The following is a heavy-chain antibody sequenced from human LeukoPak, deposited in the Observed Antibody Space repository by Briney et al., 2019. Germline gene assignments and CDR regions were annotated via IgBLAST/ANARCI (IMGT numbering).Heavy chain of an antibody. D-gene: IGHD2-2*02. CDR2: ISSSGGTI. J-gene: IGHJ6*03. Sequence: PGGSLRLSCAASGFTFSDYYMSWIRQAPGKGLEWVSFISSSGGTIYYADSVKGRFTISRDNAKNSLYLQMNSLRAEDAALYYCARAPAGYCSSASCYTEEGAYYYYYMDVWGKGTTVTVSS. CDR3: ARAPAGYCSSASCYTEEGAYYYYYMDV. V-gene: IGHV3-11*04. CDR1: GFTFSDYY.